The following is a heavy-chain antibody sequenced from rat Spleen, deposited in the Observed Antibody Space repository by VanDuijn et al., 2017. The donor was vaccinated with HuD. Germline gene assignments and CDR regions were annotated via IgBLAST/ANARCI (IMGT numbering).Heavy chain of an antibody. CDR1: GFTFSDHA. J-gene: IGHJ4*01. D-gene: IGHD4-3*01. V-gene: IGHV5S10*01. CDR3: ARHGRGERTYYYVMDV. Sequence: EVQLVESGGGLVQPGRSLKLSCAASGFTFSDHAMAWVRQFPKKGLEWVAIIIYDGTRTFYRDSVKCRFTVSRDNAKNTLYLQMDNLKSEDTATYYCARHGRGERTYYYVMDVWGQGASVTVSS. CDR2: IIYDGTRT.